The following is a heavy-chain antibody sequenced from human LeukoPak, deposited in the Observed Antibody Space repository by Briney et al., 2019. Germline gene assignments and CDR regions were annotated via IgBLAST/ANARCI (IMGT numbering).Heavy chain of an antibody. J-gene: IGHJ6*02. CDR2: TYYRSKWYN. D-gene: IGHD2-2*01. V-gene: IGHV6-1*01. CDR1: GDSVSSNSAA. CDR3: ARTRGYCTSTSCPSFNGMDV. Sequence: SQTLSLTCAISGDSVSSNSAAWNWIRQSPSRGLEWLGRTYYRSKWYNDYAISVKSRITISPDTSKNQFSLQLNSVTPEDTAVYYCARTRGYCTSTSCPSFNGMDVWGQGTTVTVSS.